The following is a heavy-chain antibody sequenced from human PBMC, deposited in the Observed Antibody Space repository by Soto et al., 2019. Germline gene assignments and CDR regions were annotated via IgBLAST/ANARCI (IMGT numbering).Heavy chain of an antibody. CDR2: FDPEDGET. J-gene: IGHJ6*02. CDR1: GYTLTELS. CDR3: ATGHAAALYYYYYYGMDV. Sequence: ASVKVSCKVSGYTLTELSMHWVRQAPGKGLEWMGGFDPEDGETIYAQKLQGRVTMTEDTSTDTAYMELSSLRSEDTAVYYCATGHAAALYYYYYYGMDVWGQGTTVTVSS. V-gene: IGHV1-24*01. D-gene: IGHD6-13*01.